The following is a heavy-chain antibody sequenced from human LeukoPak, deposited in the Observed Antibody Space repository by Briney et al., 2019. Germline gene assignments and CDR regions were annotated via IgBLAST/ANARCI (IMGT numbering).Heavy chain of an antibody. Sequence: ASVKVSCKASGYTFTSYAMNWVRQAPGQGLEWMGWINTNTGNPTYAQGFTGRFVFSLDTSVSTAYLQISSLKAEDTAVYYCARESPVVVPAAVWFDPWGQGTLVTVSS. D-gene: IGHD2-2*01. CDR2: INTNTGNP. V-gene: IGHV7-4-1*02. CDR3: ARESPVVVPAAVWFDP. CDR1: GYTFTSYA. J-gene: IGHJ5*02.